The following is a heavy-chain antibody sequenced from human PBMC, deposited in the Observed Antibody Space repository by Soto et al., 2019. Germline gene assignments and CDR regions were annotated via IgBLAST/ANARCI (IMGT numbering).Heavy chain of an antibody. CDR3: ARGSRTVAGINNWFDP. CDR2: INHSRST. V-gene: IGHV4-34*01. J-gene: IGHJ5*02. Sequence: SETLSLTCAVCGGSFSGYYWSWIRQPPGKGLEWIGEINHSRSTNYNPSLKSRVTISVDTSKNQFSLKLSSVTAADTAVYYCARGSRTVAGINNWFDPWGQGTLVTVSS. D-gene: IGHD6-19*01. CDR1: GGSFSGYY.